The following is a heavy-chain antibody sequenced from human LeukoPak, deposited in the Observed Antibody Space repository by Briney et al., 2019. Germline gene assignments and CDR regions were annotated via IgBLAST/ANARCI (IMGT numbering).Heavy chain of an antibody. CDR2: ISSSSSTT. J-gene: IGHJ4*02. CDR3: AKAPVTSCRGAFCYPFDY. Sequence: PGGSLRLSCAASGFTFSSYWMNWVRQAPGKGLEWVSYISSSSSTTYYADSVKGRFTISRDNAKNSLYLQMNSLRAEDAAVYYCAKAPVTSCRGAFCYPFDYWGQGTLVTVSS. D-gene: IGHD2-15*01. V-gene: IGHV3-48*04. CDR1: GFTFSSYW.